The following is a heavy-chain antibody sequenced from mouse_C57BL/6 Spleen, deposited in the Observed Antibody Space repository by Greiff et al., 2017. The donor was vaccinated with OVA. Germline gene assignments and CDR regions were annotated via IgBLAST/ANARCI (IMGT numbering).Heavy chain of an antibody. CDR3: ARDDYAYFDY. CDR2: INPYNGGT. CDR1: GYTFTDYY. V-gene: IGHV1-19*01. D-gene: IGHD2-4*01. J-gene: IGHJ2*01. Sequence: VQLQQSGPVLVKPGASVKMSCKASGYTFTDYYMNWVKQSHGKSLEWIGVINPYNGGTSYNQKFKGKATLTVDKSSSTAYMELNSLTSEDSAVYYCARDDYAYFDYWGQGTTLTVSS.